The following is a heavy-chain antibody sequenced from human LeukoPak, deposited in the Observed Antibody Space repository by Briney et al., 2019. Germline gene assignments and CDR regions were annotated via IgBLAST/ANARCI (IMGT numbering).Heavy chain of an antibody. D-gene: IGHD1-1*01. CDR1: GGSISSYY. J-gene: IGHJ5*02. Sequence: SETLSLTCTVSGGSISSYYWSWIRQPPGKGLEWIGYIYYSGSTNYNPSLKSRVTISVDTSKNQFSLKLNSVTAADTAVYYCTRDPRGGTSRDNWFDPWGQGTLVTVSS. CDR3: TRDPRGGTSRDNWFDP. CDR2: IYYSGST. V-gene: IGHV4-59*01.